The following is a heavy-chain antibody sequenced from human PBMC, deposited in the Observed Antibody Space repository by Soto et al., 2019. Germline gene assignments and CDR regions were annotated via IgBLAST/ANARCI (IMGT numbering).Heavy chain of an antibody. CDR2: IIPIFGTA. CDR3: ARGDCSGGSCYSDYYYSGMDV. Sequence: QVQLVQSGAEVKKPGSSVKVSCKASGGTFSSYAISWVRQAPGQGLEGMGGIIPIFGTANYAQKFQGRVAITADDSTSTAYMELSSLRSEDTAVYYCARGDCSGGSCYSDYYYSGMDVWGQGATVTVSS. D-gene: IGHD2-15*01. V-gene: IGHV1-69*12. CDR1: GGTFSSYA. J-gene: IGHJ6*02.